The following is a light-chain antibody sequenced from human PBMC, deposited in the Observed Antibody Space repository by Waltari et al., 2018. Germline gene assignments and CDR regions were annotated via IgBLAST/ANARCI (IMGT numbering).Light chain of an antibody. CDR1: QSITSN. V-gene: IGKV3-15*01. CDR2: DAS. CDR3: QQYNHWPPIT. Sequence: EILMTQSPVTLSVSPGERATLSCRASQSITSNLVWYQQKPGQALRLLIYDASTRAPSTPARFRGSGSGTEFTLTISSLQSEDYAVYYCQQYNHWPPITFGQGTRLEIK. J-gene: IGKJ5*01.